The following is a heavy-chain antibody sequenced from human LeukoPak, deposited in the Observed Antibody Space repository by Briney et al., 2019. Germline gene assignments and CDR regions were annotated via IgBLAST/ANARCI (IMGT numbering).Heavy chain of an antibody. CDR2: IRYDGGDK. V-gene: IGHV3-30*02. CDR1: GFTFNNYD. Sequence: GGSLRLSCAASGFTFNNYDMHWVRQTPGKGLEWVAFIRYDGGDKYYVDSVKGRFTIFRDNSRNTLYLQMNSLRAEDTAVYYCAKVGSGSTLPVVGGQGTLVTVSS. D-gene: IGHD6-19*01. J-gene: IGHJ1*01. CDR3: AKVGSGSTLPVV.